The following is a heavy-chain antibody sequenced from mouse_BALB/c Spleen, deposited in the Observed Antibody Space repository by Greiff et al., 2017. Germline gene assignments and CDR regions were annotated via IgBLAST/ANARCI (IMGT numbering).Heavy chain of an antibody. CDR1: GFTFSSFG. Sequence: DVKLVESGGGLVQPGGSRKLSCAASGFTFSSFGMHWVRQAPEKGLEWVAYISSGSSTIYYADTVKGRFTISRDNPKNTLFLQMTSLRSEDTAMYYCARSYWDGYFDVWGAGTTVTVSS. V-gene: IGHV5-17*02. D-gene: IGHD4-1*01. CDR3: ARSYWDGYFDV. J-gene: IGHJ1*01. CDR2: ISSGSSTI.